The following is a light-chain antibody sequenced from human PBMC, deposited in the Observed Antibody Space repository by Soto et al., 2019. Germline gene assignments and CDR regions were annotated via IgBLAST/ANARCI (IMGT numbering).Light chain of an antibody. Sequence: EVVLTQSPGTLSLSPGDRVTLSCRASQSFSSYYLAWYQQKPGQAPRLLIYGASSRAPGTPDRFSGSGSGTYFLLTSSRLEPEDFAVYFLQRYGSSVTFGGGTKVEIK. CDR3: QRYGSSVT. J-gene: IGKJ4*01. V-gene: IGKV3-20*01. CDR2: GAS. CDR1: QSFSSYY.